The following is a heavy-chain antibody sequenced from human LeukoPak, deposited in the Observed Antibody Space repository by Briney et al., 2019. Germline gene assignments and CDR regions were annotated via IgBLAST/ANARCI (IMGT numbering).Heavy chain of an antibody. J-gene: IGHJ4*02. Sequence: ASVKVSCKASGYTFTGYYMHWVRQAPGQGLERMGWINPNSGGTNYAQKFQGRVTMTRDTSISTAYMELSRLRSDDTAVYYCARDANYDFWSGYPSLDYWGQGTLVTVSS. CDR2: INPNSGGT. V-gene: IGHV1-2*02. CDR3: ARDANYDFWSGYPSLDY. D-gene: IGHD3-3*01. CDR1: GYTFTGYY.